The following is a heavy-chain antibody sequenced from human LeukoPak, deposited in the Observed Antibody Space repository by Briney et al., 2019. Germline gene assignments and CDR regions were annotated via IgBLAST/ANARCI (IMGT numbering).Heavy chain of an antibody. J-gene: IGHJ4*02. CDR2: ISGSGGST. V-gene: IGHV3-23*01. Sequence: GGSLRLSCAASGFTFSSYAMSWVRQAPGKGLEWVSAISGSGGSTYYADSVKGRFTTSRDNSKNTLYLQMNSLRAEDTAVYYCAKDSSGSRTFDYWGQGTLVTVSS. D-gene: IGHD1-26*01. CDR3: AKDSSGSRTFDY. CDR1: GFTFSSYA.